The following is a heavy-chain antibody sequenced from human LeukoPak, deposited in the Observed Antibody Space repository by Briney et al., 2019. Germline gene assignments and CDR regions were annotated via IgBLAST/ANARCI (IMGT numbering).Heavy chain of an antibody. CDR3: GRDQGNVDSSGWYLVGNAFDI. Sequence: PSETLSLTCTVSGGSISSSSYYWGWIRQPPGKGLEWIGNIYYSGSTYYNPSLKSRVTISVDTSKNQFSLKLSSVTAADTAVYYCGRDQGNVDSSGWYLVGNAFDIWGQGTMVTVSS. V-gene: IGHV4-39*07. CDR2: IYYSGST. CDR1: GGSISSSSYY. J-gene: IGHJ3*02. D-gene: IGHD6-19*01.